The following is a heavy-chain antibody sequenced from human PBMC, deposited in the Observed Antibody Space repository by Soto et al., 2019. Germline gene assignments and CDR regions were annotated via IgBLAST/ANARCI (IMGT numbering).Heavy chain of an antibody. Sequence: SETLSLTCAVYGGSFSGYYWSWIRQPPGKGLEWIGEINHSGSTNSNPSLKSRVTISVETSKNQFSLKLSSVTAADTAVYYCARGSNKQWLVRPNWFDPWGQGTLVTVSS. D-gene: IGHD6-19*01. V-gene: IGHV4-34*01. CDR1: GGSFSGYY. J-gene: IGHJ5*02. CDR2: INHSGST. CDR3: ARGSNKQWLVRPNWFDP.